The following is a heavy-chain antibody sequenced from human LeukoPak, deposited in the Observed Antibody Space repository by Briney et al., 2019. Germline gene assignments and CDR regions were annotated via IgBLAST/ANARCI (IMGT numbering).Heavy chain of an antibody. D-gene: IGHD3-3*01. CDR3: ARDRGGADDFWSGYYTGYFGY. CDR2: ISSSSSTI. J-gene: IGHJ4*02. Sequence: PGGSLRLSCAASGFTFSNMNWVRQAPGKGLEWVSYISSSSSTIYYADSVKGRFTISRDNAKNSLYLQMNSLRAEDTAVYYCARDRGGADDFWSGYYTGYFGYWGQGTLVTVSS. V-gene: IGHV3-48*01. CDR1: GFTFSN.